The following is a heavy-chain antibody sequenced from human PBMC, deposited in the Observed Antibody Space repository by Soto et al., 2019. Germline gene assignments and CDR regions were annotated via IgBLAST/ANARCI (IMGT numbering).Heavy chain of an antibody. CDR2: ISYDGSNQ. V-gene: IGHV3-30*18. Sequence: GGSLRLSCXASGFTFNIYGMHWVRQAPDKGLEWVALISYDGSNQYYADSVKGRFTISRDNSKNTLFLQMNSLRADDTAVYYCAKDQASGQGSFDSWGQGTLVTVSS. CDR3: AKDQASGQGSFDS. J-gene: IGHJ4*02. CDR1: GFTFNIYG.